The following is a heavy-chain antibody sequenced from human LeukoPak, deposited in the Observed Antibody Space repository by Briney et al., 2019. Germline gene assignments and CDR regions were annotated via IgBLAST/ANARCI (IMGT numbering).Heavy chain of an antibody. CDR1: GFDFSSNW. Sequence: GGSLRLSCAASGFDFSSNWMHWVRHAPGQGLVWVSRIKGDGISTNYADSMKGRFTISRDIAKNTLYLQMNSLRAEDTGVYYCAKDHYWGIDYWGRGTLVTVSS. J-gene: IGHJ4*02. D-gene: IGHD3-16*01. CDR3: AKDHYWGIDY. CDR2: IKGDGIST. V-gene: IGHV3-74*01.